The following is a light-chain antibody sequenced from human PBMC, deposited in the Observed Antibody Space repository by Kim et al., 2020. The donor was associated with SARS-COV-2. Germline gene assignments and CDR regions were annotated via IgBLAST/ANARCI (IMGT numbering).Light chain of an antibody. J-gene: IGLJ3*02. Sequence: SYELTQPPSVSVSPGHTVSITCSGDELGDKYAFWYQQKPGQSPVVVIYQNTKRPSGIPERFSGSNSGNTATLTISGTQAMDEADYYCQAWAAFTAVFGGG. CDR1: ELGDKY. CDR3: QAWAAFTAV. CDR2: QNT. V-gene: IGLV3-1*01.